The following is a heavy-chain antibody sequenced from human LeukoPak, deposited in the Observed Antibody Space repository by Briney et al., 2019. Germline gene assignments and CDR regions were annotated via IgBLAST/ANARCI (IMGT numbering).Heavy chain of an antibody. Sequence: SETLSLTCAVYGGSFSGYYWNWIRQPPGKGLEWIGEINHSGSTNYNPSLKSRVTISVDTSKNQFSLKLSSVTAADTAVYYCARARDWSYYYYYYGMDVWGKGTTVTVSS. J-gene: IGHJ6*04. D-gene: IGHD3/OR15-3a*01. CDR3: ARARDWSYYYYYYGMDV. CDR1: GGSFSGYY. V-gene: IGHV4-34*01. CDR2: INHSGST.